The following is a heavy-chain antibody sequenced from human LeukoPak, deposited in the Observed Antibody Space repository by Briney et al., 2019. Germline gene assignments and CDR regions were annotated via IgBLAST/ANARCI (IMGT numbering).Heavy chain of an antibody. CDR1: GFPFSSLS. V-gene: IGHV3-21*01. CDR2: ISSSSSYI. Sequence: GALRLLRGGSGFPFSSLSMNWGRQASGEGLGVGSSISSSSSYIYYADSVKGRFTISRDNAKNSLYLQMNSLRAEDTAVYYCARARRGYHDGAFDIWGQGTMVTVSS. J-gene: IGHJ3*02. CDR3: ARARRGYHDGAFDI. D-gene: IGHD5-18*01.